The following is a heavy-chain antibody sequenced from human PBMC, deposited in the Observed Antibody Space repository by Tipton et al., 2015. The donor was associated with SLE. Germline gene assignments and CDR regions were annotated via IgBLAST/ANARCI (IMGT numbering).Heavy chain of an antibody. CDR1: GASISSYY. J-gene: IGHJ3*02. CDR2: IYYSGST. D-gene: IGHD3-16*01. V-gene: IGHV4-59*08. Sequence: TLSLTCTVSGASISSYYWSWIRQPPGKGLEWIGYIYYSGSTIHNPSLKSRVTMSVDTSKNQFSLKLSSVTAADTAVYYCARGDLYSDYVWGTLRGAFDIWGQGTVVTVSS. CDR3: ARGDLYSDYVWGTLRGAFDI.